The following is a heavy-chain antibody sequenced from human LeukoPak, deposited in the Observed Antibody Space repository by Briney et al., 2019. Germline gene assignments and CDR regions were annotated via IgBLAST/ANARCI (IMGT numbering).Heavy chain of an antibody. Sequence: GGSLRLSRAASGFTSSSSWMSWLRQAPGKGLEWLAHIKHDGREEFYVDSLKGRFTIPRDNAKNSLYLQMHSLRVEDTVVYYCTGDRSGDWGEGTLVTVSS. CDR1: GFTSSSSW. J-gene: IGHJ4*02. D-gene: IGHD7-27*01. CDR2: IKHDGREE. CDR3: TGDRSGD. V-gene: IGHV3-7*05.